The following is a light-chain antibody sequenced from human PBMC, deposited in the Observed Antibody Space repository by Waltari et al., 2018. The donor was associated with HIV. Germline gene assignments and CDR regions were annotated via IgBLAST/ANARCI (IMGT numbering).Light chain of an antibody. CDR2: WAS. J-gene: IGKJ2*01. V-gene: IGKV4-1*01. Sequence: DIVMTQSPDSLAVSLGERATINCRSSQSVLHSSNERNYIAWYQQKPGQPPKLLIYWASTRESGVPDRFSGSGSGTDFTLTISSLQAEDVALYYCQQYYDSPYTFGQGTKLEIK. CDR3: QQYYDSPYT. CDR1: QSVLHSSNERNY.